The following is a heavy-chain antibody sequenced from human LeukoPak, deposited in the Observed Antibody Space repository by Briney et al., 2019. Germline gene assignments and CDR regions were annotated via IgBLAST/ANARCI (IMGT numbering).Heavy chain of an antibody. J-gene: IGHJ3*02. CDR1: GGTFSSYA. CDR2: IIPIFGTA. D-gene: IGHD3-16*02. Sequence: GASVKVSCRASGGTFSSYAISWVRQAPGQGLEWMGGIIPIFGTANYAQKFQGRVTITADESTSTAYMELSSLRSEDTAVYYCARERVVRTRGDAFDIWGQGTMVTVSS. CDR3: ARERVVRTRGDAFDI. V-gene: IGHV1-69*13.